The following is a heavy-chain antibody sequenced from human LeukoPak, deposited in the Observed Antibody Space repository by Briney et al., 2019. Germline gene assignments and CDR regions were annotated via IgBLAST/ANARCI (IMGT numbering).Heavy chain of an antibody. CDR2: IIPIFGTA. CDR1: GGTFSSYA. D-gene: IGHD3-22*01. V-gene: IGHV1-69*13. CDR3: ARGGTMSRYYYYGMDV. J-gene: IGHJ6*02. Sequence: SVKVSCKASGGTFSSYAISWVRQAPGQGLEWMGGIIPIFGTANYAQKFQGRVTITADESTSTAYMELSSLRSEDTAVYYCARGGTMSRYYYYGMDVWGQRTTVTVSS.